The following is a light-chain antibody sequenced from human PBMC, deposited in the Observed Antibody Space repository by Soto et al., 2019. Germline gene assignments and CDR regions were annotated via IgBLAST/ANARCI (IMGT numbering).Light chain of an antibody. CDR2: DVS. CDR1: SSDVGGYNS. Sequence: QSALTQPASVSGSPGQSIAISCTGTSSDVGGYNSASWYQQHPGKAPKLLIYDVSNRPSGVSNRFSGSKSGNTASLTISGLQAEDEADYYCSSYSTGVSYVFGTGTKLTVL. J-gene: IGLJ1*01. V-gene: IGLV2-14*03. CDR3: SSYSTGVSYV.